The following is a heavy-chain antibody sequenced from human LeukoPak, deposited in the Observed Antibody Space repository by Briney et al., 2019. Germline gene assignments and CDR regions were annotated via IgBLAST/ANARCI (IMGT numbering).Heavy chain of an antibody. J-gene: IGHJ5*02. CDR2: IYTSGST. CDR3: ARVVPAAIVWFDP. V-gene: IGHV4-61*02. CDR1: GGSISSGNYY. D-gene: IGHD2-2*01. Sequence: SETLSLTCTVSGGSISSGNYYWSWIRQPAGKGLEWIGRIYTSGSTNYNPSLKSRVTISVDTSKNQFSLKLSSVTAADTAVYYCARVVPAAIVWFDPWGQGTLVTVSS.